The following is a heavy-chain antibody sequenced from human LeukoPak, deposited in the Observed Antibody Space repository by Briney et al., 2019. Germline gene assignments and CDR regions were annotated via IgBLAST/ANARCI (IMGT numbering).Heavy chain of an antibody. D-gene: IGHD6-6*01. CDR1: GFTFSSYW. CDR3: ARVAARLNWFDP. V-gene: IGHV3-74*01. Sequence: GGSLRLSCAASGFTFSSYWMHWVRQAPGKGLVWVSRINSDGSSTSYADSVKGRITISRDNAKNTLYLQMNSLRAEDTAVYYCARVAARLNWFDPWGQGTLVTVSS. J-gene: IGHJ5*02. CDR2: INSDGSST.